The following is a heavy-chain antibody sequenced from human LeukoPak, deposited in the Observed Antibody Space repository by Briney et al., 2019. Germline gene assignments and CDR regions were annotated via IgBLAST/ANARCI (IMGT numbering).Heavy chain of an antibody. CDR3: AKDLGSSGQGWFDP. CDR1: GFTFSSYG. D-gene: IGHD3-22*01. Sequence: GGSLRLSCAASGFTFSSYGMHWVRQAPGKGLEGVAVISYDGRDKYYADSVKGRFTIFRDNSKNTLYLQMNSLRAEDTAVYYCAKDLGSSGQGWFDPWGQGTLVTVSS. V-gene: IGHV3-30*18. J-gene: IGHJ5*02. CDR2: ISYDGRDK.